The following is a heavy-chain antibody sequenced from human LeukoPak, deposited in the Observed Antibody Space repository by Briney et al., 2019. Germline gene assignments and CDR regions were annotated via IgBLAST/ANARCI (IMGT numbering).Heavy chain of an antibody. CDR1: GYTFTSYW. CDR2: IYPGDSDT. D-gene: IGHD2-21*02. J-gene: IGHJ5*01. Sequence: GESLKISCQGSGYTFTSYWIGWVRQMPVKGLEWMGSIYPGDSDTKYSPSFQGQVTISVDKSTNTAYLQWKSLKASDTAMYYCARGDVIRGVSWFDSWGQGALVTVSS. V-gene: IGHV5-51*01. CDR3: ARGDVIRGVSWFDS.